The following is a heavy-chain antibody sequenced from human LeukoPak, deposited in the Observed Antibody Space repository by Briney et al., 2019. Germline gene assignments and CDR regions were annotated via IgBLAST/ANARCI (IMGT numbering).Heavy chain of an antibody. D-gene: IGHD3-22*01. Sequence: ASVKVSCKASGYTFTSYGISWVRQAPGQGLEWMGWISAYNGNTNYAQKLQGRVTMTTDTFTSTAYMELRSLRSDDTAVYYCARKVPFLSSGYRDNWFDPWGQGTLVTVSS. J-gene: IGHJ5*02. V-gene: IGHV1-18*01. CDR2: ISAYNGNT. CDR1: GYTFTSYG. CDR3: ARKVPFLSSGYRDNWFDP.